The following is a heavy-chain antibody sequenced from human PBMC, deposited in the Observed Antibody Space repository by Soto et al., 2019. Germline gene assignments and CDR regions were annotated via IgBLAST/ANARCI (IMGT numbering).Heavy chain of an antibody. CDR1: GGSISSYY. CDR2: IYHLGSI. D-gene: IGHD2-21*01. Sequence: TLSLTCTVSGGSISSYYWSWIRQPPGMGLEWIGEIYHLGSINYNPSLKSRVTMSVDTSKNQFSLTLNSVTAADTATYYCARGGISHWAYFYYMDVWDRGTTVTVSS. J-gene: IGHJ6*03. CDR3: ARGGISHWAYFYYMDV. V-gene: IGHV4-59*12.